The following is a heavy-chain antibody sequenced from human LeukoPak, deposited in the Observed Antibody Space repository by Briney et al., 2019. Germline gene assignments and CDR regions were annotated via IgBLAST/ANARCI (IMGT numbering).Heavy chain of an antibody. CDR3: ARRFRTGGDLHHDAYDV. Sequence: SETLSLTRSVSGGSISDCFWGWIRQPPGKGLEWIGHVYYIGKPTCSPSLESRGSISVDTSKNQFSLELTSVTAADTAVYYCARRFRTGGDLHHDAYDVWGQGTVVTVSS. V-gene: IGHV4-59*12. CDR2: VYYIGKP. CDR1: GGSISDCF. J-gene: IGHJ3*01. D-gene: IGHD3-16*01.